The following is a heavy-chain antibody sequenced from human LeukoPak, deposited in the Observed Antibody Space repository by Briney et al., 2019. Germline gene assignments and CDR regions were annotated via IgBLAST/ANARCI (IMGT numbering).Heavy chain of an antibody. J-gene: IGHJ4*02. CDR3: ARDGSGSEQSYFDY. V-gene: IGHV1-46*01. CDR1: GYTFTSFG. CDR2: INPSGGST. D-gene: IGHD3-22*01. Sequence: PGASVKVACKASGYTFTSFGISWLRQAPGQGLEWMGIINPSGGSTSYAQKFQGRVTMTRDTSTSTVYMELSSLRSEDTAVYYCARDGSGSEQSYFDYWGQGTLVTVSS.